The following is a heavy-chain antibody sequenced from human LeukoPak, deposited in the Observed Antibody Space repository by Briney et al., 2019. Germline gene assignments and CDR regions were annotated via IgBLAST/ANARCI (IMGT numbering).Heavy chain of an antibody. CDR3: AHAASGIAGNNWFDP. CDR1: GFSLSTSGVG. D-gene: IGHD6-13*01. Sequence: SGPTLVKPTQTLTLTCTFSGFSLSTSGVGVGWIRQPPGKALEWLALIYWDDDKRYSPSLKSRLTITKDTSKNPVVLTMTNMDPVDTATYYWAHAASGIAGNNWFDPWGQGTLVTVSS. J-gene: IGHJ5*02. CDR2: IYWDDDK. V-gene: IGHV2-5*02.